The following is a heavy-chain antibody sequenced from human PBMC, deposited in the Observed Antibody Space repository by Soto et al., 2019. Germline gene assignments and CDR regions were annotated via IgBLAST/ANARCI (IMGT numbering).Heavy chain of an antibody. V-gene: IGHV4-59*08. CDR2: IYYSGST. CDR1: GGSISSYY. J-gene: IGHJ4*02. Sequence: SETLSLTCTVSGGSISSYYWSWIRQPPGKGLEWIGYIYYSGSTNYNPSLKSRVTISVDTSKNQFFLKLSSVTAADTAVYYCARRYGGHFDYWGQGTLVTVS. D-gene: IGHD4-17*01. CDR3: ARRYGGHFDY.